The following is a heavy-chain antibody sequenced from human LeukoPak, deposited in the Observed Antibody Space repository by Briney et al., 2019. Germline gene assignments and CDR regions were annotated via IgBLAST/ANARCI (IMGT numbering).Heavy chain of an antibody. CDR1: GFSFSDYY. CDR2: ISSSGSAI. CDR3: ARVGRWYEFDY. Sequence: GGSLRLSCAASGFSFSDYYMSCIRQAPGKGLEWVSYISSSGSAIYYADYVKGRFTISRDNAKNSLFLQMNNLRAEDTAVYYCARVGRWYEFDYWGQGTLVTVSS. J-gene: IGHJ4*02. D-gene: IGHD4-23*01. V-gene: IGHV3-11*04.